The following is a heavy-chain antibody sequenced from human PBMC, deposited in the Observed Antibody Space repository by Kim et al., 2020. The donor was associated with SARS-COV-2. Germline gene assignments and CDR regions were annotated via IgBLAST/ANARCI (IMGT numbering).Heavy chain of an antibody. CDR1: GYTFYKDA. Sequence: GGSLRLSCVGSGYTFYKDAMTWVRQAPGKGLEWVSGITNTGYTTYYADAVKGRFTISRDNSKNTLYLQMNTLTAEDTATYYCARIDTDYRGYWGHGTLVT. D-gene: IGHD3-10*01. CDR3: ARIDTDYRGY. CDR2: ITNTGYTT. V-gene: IGHV3-23*01. J-gene: IGHJ4*01.